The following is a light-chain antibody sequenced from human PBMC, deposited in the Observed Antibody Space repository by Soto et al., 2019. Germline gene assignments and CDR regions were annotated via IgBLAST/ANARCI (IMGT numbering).Light chain of an antibody. Sequence: DIQMTQSPSTLSASVGDRVTISCRASQSVNTWLAWFQQKPGKAPKLLINKASRLESGATSRFSGSGYGTEFTLTISGLQPEDSATYYCQQYKDYPYTFGRGTKLEIK. CDR1: QSVNTW. CDR2: KAS. J-gene: IGKJ2*01. V-gene: IGKV1-5*03. CDR3: QQYKDYPYT.